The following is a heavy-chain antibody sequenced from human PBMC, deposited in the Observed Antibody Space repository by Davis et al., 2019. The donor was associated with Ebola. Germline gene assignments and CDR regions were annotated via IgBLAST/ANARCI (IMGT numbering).Heavy chain of an antibody. CDR2: ISYDGSNK. CDR3: AKDLEHY. Sequence: GGSLRLSCAASGFTFSSYWMSWVRQAPGKGLEWVAVISYDGSNKYYADSVKGRFTISRDNSKNTLYLQMNSLRAEDTAVYYCAKDLEHYWGQGTLVTVSS. V-gene: IGHV3-30*18. D-gene: IGHD3-3*01. J-gene: IGHJ4*02. CDR1: GFTFSSYW.